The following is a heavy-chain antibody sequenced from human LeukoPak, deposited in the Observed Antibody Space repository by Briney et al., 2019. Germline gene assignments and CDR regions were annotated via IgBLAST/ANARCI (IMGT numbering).Heavy chain of an antibody. CDR2: IYSGGST. Sequence: GGSLRLSCAASGFTVSGNYMSWVRQAPGKGLEWVSVIYSGGSTYYADSVKGRFTISRDNSKNTLYLQMNSLRAEDTAVYYCARRSIAAFDAFDIWGPGTMVTVSS. J-gene: IGHJ3*02. D-gene: IGHD6-6*01. V-gene: IGHV3-66*04. CDR1: GFTVSGNY. CDR3: ARRSIAAFDAFDI.